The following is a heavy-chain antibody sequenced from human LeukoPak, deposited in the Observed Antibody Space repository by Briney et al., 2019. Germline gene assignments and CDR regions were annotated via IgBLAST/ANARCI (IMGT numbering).Heavy chain of an antibody. CDR2: IIPILGIA. D-gene: IGHD2-2*02. V-gene: IGHV1-69*04. CDR3: ARVPLYCSSTSCYKGYYYYGMDV. CDR1: GGTFSSYA. J-gene: IGHJ6*02. Sequence: SVKVSCKASGGTFSSYAISWVRQAPGQGLEWMGRIIPILGIANYAQKFQGRVTITADKSTSTAYMELSSLRSEDTAVYYCARVPLYCSSTSCYKGYYYYGMDVWGRGTTVTVSS.